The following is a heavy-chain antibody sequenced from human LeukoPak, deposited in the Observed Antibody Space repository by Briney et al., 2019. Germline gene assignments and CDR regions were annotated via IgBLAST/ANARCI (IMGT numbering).Heavy chain of an antibody. CDR3: ARDGYSSGWIY. CDR1: GGTFSSYA. J-gene: IGHJ4*02. V-gene: IGHV1-69*05. Sequence: ASVKVSCKASGGTFSSYAIRLVRQAPGQGLEWMGRIFPIFGTANYAQKFQGRVTITTDESTSTAYMELSSLRSEDTAVYYCARDGYSSGWIYWGQGTLVTVSS. CDR2: IFPIFGTA. D-gene: IGHD6-19*01.